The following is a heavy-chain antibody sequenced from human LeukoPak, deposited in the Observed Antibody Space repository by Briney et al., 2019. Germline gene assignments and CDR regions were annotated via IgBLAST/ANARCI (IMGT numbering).Heavy chain of an antibody. Sequence: GGSLRLSCAASGFTFSSYGMHWVRQAPGKGLEWVAVISYDGSNKYYADSVKGRFTISRDNSKNTLYLQMNSLRAEDTAVYYCATLFTVTTDYWGQGTLVTVSS. V-gene: IGHV3-30*03. CDR2: ISYDGSNK. D-gene: IGHD4-17*01. J-gene: IGHJ4*02. CDR1: GFTFSSYG. CDR3: ATLFTVTTDY.